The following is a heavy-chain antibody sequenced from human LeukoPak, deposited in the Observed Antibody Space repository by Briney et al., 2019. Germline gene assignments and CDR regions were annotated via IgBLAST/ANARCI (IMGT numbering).Heavy chain of an antibody. V-gene: IGHV3-11*04. CDR3: ARILEGYHYYMDV. CDR1: GVTFSDYY. J-gene: IGHJ6*03. CDR2: IGTGGSIT. Sequence: GGSLRLSCAASGVTFSDYYMSWIRQALGKGLQWVSYIGTGGSITYHADSVKGRFTISRDNAKNSLYLQMNSLRVEDTAVYYCARILEGYHYYMDVWGKGTTVTVSS.